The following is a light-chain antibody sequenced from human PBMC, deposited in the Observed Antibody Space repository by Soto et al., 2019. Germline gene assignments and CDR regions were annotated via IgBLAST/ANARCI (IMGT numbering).Light chain of an antibody. CDR3: QQHSNWPIT. Sequence: EVVLSQSPVTLSLSPGERATLSCRASQSFRSLLAWYQQKPGQAPRLLMYDAYTRATGISPRSSGSGSGTEFTLTISSLQPEDFAVYYCQQHSNWPITFGQGTRLEIK. J-gene: IGKJ5*01. V-gene: IGKV3-11*01. CDR2: DAY. CDR1: QSFRSL.